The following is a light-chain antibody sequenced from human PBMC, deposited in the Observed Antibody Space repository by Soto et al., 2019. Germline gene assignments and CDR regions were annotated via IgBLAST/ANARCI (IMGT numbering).Light chain of an antibody. CDR3: SSYAGSSTYV. CDR1: ISDVGGYNY. V-gene: IGLV2-8*01. Sequence: QSVLTQPPSASGSPGQSVTISCTGTISDVGGYNYVAWYQQHPGKAPKLMIYEVNKRPSGDPDRFSGSKSGSTASLTVSGLQAEDEADYYCSSYAGSSTYVFGTGTKLTVL. CDR2: EVN. J-gene: IGLJ1*01.